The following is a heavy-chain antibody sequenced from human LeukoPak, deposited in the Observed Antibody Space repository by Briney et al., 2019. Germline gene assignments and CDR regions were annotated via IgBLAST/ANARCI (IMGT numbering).Heavy chain of an antibody. D-gene: IGHD2-15*01. Sequence: ASVKVSYKVSGYTLTELSMHWVRQAPGKGLEWMGGFDPEDGETIYAQKFQGRVTMTEDTSTDTAYMELSSLRSEDTAVYYCATTPSRLPYYMDAWGKGTTVTASS. J-gene: IGHJ6*03. CDR1: GYTLTELS. CDR3: ATTPSRLPYYMDA. V-gene: IGHV1-24*01. CDR2: FDPEDGET.